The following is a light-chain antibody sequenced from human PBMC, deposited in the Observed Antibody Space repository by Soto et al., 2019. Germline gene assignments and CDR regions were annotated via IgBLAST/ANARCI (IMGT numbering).Light chain of an antibody. V-gene: IGKV1-5*01. CDR3: QQYNSYWT. J-gene: IGKJ1*01. Sequence: DIQMTHSPSTLSASVGDRVTITCRASQSISSWLAWYQQKPGKAPKLLIYDASSLEIGVPSRCSGSGSGTEFTLTIGSLQLDDFATDYCQQYNSYWTFGQGTKVEIK. CDR1: QSISSW. CDR2: DAS.